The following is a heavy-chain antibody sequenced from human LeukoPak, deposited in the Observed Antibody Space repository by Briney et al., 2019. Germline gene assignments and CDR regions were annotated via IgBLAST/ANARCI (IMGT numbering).Heavy chain of an antibody. V-gene: IGHV1-2*02. J-gene: IGHJ1*01. Sequence: ASVKVSCKASGYTFTDYYIHWVRQAPGEGLEWVGWVIPHSGDTYYAQRFHGRVAMTTDTSINTAYMELSRLKSDDTGVYFCARPPRDLVSAAPFPFWGQGTLVTVSS. CDR1: GYTFTDYY. CDR3: ARPPRDLVSAAPFPF. D-gene: IGHD5/OR15-5a*01. CDR2: VIPHSGDT.